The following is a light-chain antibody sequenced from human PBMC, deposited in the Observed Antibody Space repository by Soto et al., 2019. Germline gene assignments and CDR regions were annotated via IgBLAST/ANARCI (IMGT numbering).Light chain of an antibody. CDR2: KAS. V-gene: IGKV1-5*03. Sequence: DIQMTQSPSTLSASVGDRVTITCRASQSISSWLSWYQQKPGKAPNLLIYKASRLESGVPSRFSGSGSGTEFTLTISSLQPDDFATYYCQQDNSYPWTLGQGTKVEIK. CDR3: QQDNSYPWT. CDR1: QSISSW. J-gene: IGKJ1*01.